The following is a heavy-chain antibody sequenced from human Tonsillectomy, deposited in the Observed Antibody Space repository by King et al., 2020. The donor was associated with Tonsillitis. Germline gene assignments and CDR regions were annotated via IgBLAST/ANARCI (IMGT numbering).Heavy chain of an antibody. CDR2: ISGYNGGT. CDR1: GYTFANYG. Sequence: VQLVESGAEVKKPGASVKVSCKASGYTFANYGISWVRQAPGQGLEWMGWISGYNGGTSYAPKVQGRVTMTADTSTKTAYMELRSLRSDDTAVYYCVRDEGVVVPGDDSEYYYMDVWGKGTTVTVSS. J-gene: IGHJ6*03. D-gene: IGHD2-15*01. V-gene: IGHV1-18*01. CDR3: VRDEGVVVPGDDSEYYYMDV.